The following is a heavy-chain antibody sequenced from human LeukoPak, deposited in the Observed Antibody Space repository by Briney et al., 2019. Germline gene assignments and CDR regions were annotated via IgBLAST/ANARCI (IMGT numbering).Heavy chain of an antibody. CDR1: GGSISSYY. D-gene: IGHD2-15*01. CDR2: IYYSGST. CDR3: ARDRCSGGSCYSDY. V-gene: IGHV4-59*01. Sequence: ASETLSLTCTVSGGSISSYYWSWIQQPPGKGLEWIGYIYYSGSTNYNPSLKSRVTISVDTSKNQFSLKLSPVTAADTAVYYCARDRCSGGSCYSDYWGQGTLVTVSS. J-gene: IGHJ4*02.